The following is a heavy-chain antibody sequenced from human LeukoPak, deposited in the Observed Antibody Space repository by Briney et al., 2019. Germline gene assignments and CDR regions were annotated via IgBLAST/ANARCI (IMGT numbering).Heavy chain of an antibody. Sequence: GGSLRLSCAASGFTFSSYAMSWVRQAPGKGLEWVSAISGSGGSTYYADSVKGRFTISRDNSNNTLYLQMNSLRVEDTAVYYCAPDPDKWLRNYWGQGTLVTVSS. V-gene: IGHV3-23*01. D-gene: IGHD3-22*01. CDR2: ISGSGGST. CDR3: APDPDKWLRNY. J-gene: IGHJ4*02. CDR1: GFTFSSYA.